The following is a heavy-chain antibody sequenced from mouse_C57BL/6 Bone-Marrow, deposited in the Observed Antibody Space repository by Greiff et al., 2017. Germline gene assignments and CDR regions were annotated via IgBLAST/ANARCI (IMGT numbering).Heavy chain of an antibody. CDR1: GFTFSSYG. CDR3: ARLWTTVVAKTDY. D-gene: IGHD1-1*01. Sequence: DVKLVESGGDLVKPGGSLKLSCAASGFTFSSYGMSWVRQTPDKRLEWVATISSGGSYTYYPDSVKGRFTISRDNAKNTLYLQMSSLKSEDTAMYYCARLWTTVVAKTDYWGQGTTLTVSS. CDR2: ISSGGSYT. J-gene: IGHJ2*01. V-gene: IGHV5-6*02.